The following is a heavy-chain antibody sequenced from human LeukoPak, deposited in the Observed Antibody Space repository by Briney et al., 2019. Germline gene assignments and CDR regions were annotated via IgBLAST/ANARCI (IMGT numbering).Heavy chain of an antibody. V-gene: IGHV3-53*01. CDR3: ARDRVVDGDVIDY. J-gene: IGHJ4*02. Sequence: PGGSLRLSCPAYGFTVSSKYMSWVRQAPGKGQELDSVIYSGGSTYYADSVKGRFTISRDNSKNTLYLQMSSLRAEDTAVYYCARDRVVDGDVIDYWGQGTLSPSPQ. CDR1: GFTVSSKY. D-gene: IGHD3-3*01. CDR2: IYSGGST.